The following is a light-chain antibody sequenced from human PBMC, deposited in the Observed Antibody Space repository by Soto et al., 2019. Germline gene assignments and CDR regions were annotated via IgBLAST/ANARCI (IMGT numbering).Light chain of an antibody. J-gene: IGKJ1*01. CDR2: GAS. Sequence: EIVLRQAPGTIVKTPGEGATLSCRASQSVSKYLAWYQQKPGQAPRLLIYGASSRATGIPDSFSGSGSGTDFTLTISRLEPEDSAVYYCQQYGGSPQTFGQVTKV. V-gene: IGKV3-20*01. CDR3: QQYGGSPQT. CDR1: QSVSKY.